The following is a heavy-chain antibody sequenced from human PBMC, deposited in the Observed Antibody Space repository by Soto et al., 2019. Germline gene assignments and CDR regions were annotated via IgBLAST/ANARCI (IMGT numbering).Heavy chain of an antibody. CDR1: GGSISSYY. D-gene: IGHD3-10*01. J-gene: IGHJ6*03. V-gene: IGHV4-59*01. CDR3: AREIRYGSGSSYYYYYYYMDV. CDR2: IYYSGST. Sequence: QVQLQESGPGLVKPSETLSLTCTVSGGSISSYYWSWIRQPPEKGLEWIGYIYYSGSTNYNPSLKSRVTISVDTSKNQFSLKLSSVTAADTAVYYCAREIRYGSGSSYYYYYYYMDVWGKGTTVTVSS.